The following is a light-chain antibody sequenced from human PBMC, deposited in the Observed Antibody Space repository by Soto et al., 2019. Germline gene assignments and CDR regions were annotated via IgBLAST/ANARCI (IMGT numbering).Light chain of an antibody. J-gene: IGKJ5*01. CDR2: DTS. CDR3: QQYNTWRSIS. Sequence: EIVMTQSPATLSVSPGERATLSCRASQSVSSKLAWYQHKPGQAPRLLIYDTSTTAAGIPVRFTGSGSGTDFTLTISSLQSEDFAVYYCQQYNTWRSISFGQGTRLESK. CDR1: QSVSSK. V-gene: IGKV3-15*01.